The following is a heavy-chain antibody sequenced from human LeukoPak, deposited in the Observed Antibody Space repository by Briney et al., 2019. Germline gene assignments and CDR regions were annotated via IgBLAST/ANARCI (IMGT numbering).Heavy chain of an antibody. J-gene: IGHJ4*02. Sequence: AGSLRLSCAASGFTFSSYAMSWVRQAPGKGLEWVSAISGSGGSTYYADSVKGRFTISRDNSKNTLYLQMNSLRAEDTAVYYCAKVSVRGVIITYFDYWGQGTLVTVSS. CDR1: GFTFSSYA. D-gene: IGHD3-10*01. CDR3: AKVSVRGVIITYFDY. CDR2: ISGSGGST. V-gene: IGHV3-23*01.